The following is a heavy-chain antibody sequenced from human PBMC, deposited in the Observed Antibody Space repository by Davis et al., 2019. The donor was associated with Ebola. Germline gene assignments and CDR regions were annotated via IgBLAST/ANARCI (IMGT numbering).Heavy chain of an antibody. J-gene: IGHJ4*02. CDR3: ARSSSYYPLDY. V-gene: IGHV1-8*02. Sequence: ASVKVSCKASGGTLSSYAISWVRQATGQGLEWMGWMNPNSGNTGYAQKFQGRVTMTRNTSISTAYMELSSLRSEDTAVYFCARSSSYYPLDYWGQGTPVTVSS. D-gene: IGHD6-13*01. CDR1: GGTLSSYA. CDR2: MNPNSGNT.